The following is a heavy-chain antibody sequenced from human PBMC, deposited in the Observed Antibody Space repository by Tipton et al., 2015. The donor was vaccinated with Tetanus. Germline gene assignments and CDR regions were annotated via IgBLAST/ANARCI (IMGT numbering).Heavy chain of an antibody. Sequence: SLRLSCAASGFTVSSNYMSWVRQAPGKGLEWVSVIYSGGSTYYADSVKGRFTISRDNSKNTLYLQMNSLRAEDTAVYYCARDRYDSSGYCPSSFDYWGQGTLATGSS. V-gene: IGHV3-53*01. D-gene: IGHD3-22*01. CDR2: IYSGGST. CDR3: ARDRYDSSGYCPSSFDY. J-gene: IGHJ4*02. CDR1: GFTVSSNY.